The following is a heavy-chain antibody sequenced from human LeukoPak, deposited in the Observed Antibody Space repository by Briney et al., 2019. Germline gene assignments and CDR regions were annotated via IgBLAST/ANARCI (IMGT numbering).Heavy chain of an antibody. CDR2: IYSSGTT. Sequence: SETLSLTCTVSGVSISTYYWSWIRQPPGKGLEWIGYIYSSGTTNYNPSLKSRVTISVDTSKNQFSLKLSSVTAADTAVYYCARGSGSYGGWSFDYWGQGTLVTVSS. V-gene: IGHV4-59*01. CDR3: ARGSGSYGGWSFDY. CDR1: GVSISTYY. J-gene: IGHJ4*02. D-gene: IGHD1-26*01.